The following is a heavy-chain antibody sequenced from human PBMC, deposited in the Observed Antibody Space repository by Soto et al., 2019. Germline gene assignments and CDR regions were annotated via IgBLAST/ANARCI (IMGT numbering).Heavy chain of an antibody. Sequence: SETLSLTCAVYCGSFSGYYWSWIRQPPGKGLEWIGEINHSGSTNYNPSLKSRVTISVDTSKNQFSLKLSSVTAADTAVYYCARGRVAAAGTWSRKYYFDYWGQGTLVTVSS. D-gene: IGHD6-13*01. V-gene: IGHV4-34*01. J-gene: IGHJ4*02. CDR3: ARGRVAAAGTWSRKYYFDY. CDR2: INHSGST. CDR1: CGSFSGYY.